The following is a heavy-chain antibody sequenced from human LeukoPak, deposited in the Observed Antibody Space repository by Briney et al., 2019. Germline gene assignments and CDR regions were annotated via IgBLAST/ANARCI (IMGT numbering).Heavy chain of an antibody. D-gene: IGHD4-17*01. J-gene: IGHJ4*02. CDR1: GGSISSSNW. Sequence: LSLTCAVSGGSISSSNWWSWVRQPPGKGLEWIGEIYHSGSTNYNPSLKSRVTISVDKSKNQFSLKLSSVTAADTAVYYCARYDYGDYEGGLDWGQGTLVTVSS. CDR3: ARYDYGDYEGGLD. V-gene: IGHV4-4*02. CDR2: IYHSGST.